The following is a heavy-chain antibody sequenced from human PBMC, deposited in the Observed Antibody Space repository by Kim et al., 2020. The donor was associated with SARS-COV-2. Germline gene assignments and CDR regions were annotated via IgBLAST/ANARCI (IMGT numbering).Heavy chain of an antibody. J-gene: IGHJ3*01. Sequence: TIDADSVRGRFTISRDNAKNSLYLQMNSLRGEDAAVYFCARGFKWAFDVWGQGTLVTVSS. CDR3: ARGFKWAFDV. CDR2: T. D-gene: IGHD1-26*01. V-gene: IGHV3-74*01.